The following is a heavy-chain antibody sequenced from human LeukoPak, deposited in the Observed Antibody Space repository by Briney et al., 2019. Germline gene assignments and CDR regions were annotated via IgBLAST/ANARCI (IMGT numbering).Heavy chain of an antibody. Sequence: GGSLRLSCAASGFTFSSYSMNWVRQAPGKGLEWVSSISSSSSYIYYADSVKGRFTISRDNAKNSLYLQMNSLRAEDTAVYYCARVSGYYGSGSYFDYWGQGTLVTVSS. V-gene: IGHV3-21*04. CDR3: ARVSGYYGSGSYFDY. D-gene: IGHD3-10*01. CDR1: GFTFSSYS. CDR2: ISSSSSYI. J-gene: IGHJ4*02.